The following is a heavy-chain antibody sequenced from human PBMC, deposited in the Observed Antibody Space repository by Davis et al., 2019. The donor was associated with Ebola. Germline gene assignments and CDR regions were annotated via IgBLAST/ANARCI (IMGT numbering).Heavy chain of an antibody. CDR1: GFTFSSEW. J-gene: IGHJ4*02. D-gene: IGHD1-26*01. CDR2: INSDGSST. CDR3: VSDWEYYFDY. V-gene: IGHV3-74*01. Sequence: GESLKISCAASGFTFSSEWMHWVRQAPGKGRVWVSRINSDGSSTRYADSVKGRFTISRDNAKNTLYLQMNSLRAEDTAVYYCVSDWEYYFDYWGQGTLVTVSS.